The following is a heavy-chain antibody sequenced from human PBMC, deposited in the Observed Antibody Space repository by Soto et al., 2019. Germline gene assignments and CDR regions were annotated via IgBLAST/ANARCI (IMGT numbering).Heavy chain of an antibody. V-gene: IGHV1-3*01. Sequence: ASVPVSCKASGYTFTSYGINSVRQAPGRGLEWMGWINPGNGNTKYSQQFQGRVIMDRDTSASTAYMELSSLRPEDTAVYYCAREGYFDSSNYLAYWGLGTLVTVSS. J-gene: IGHJ4*02. CDR2: INPGNGNT. D-gene: IGHD3-22*01. CDR1: GYTFTSYG. CDR3: AREGYFDSSNYLAY.